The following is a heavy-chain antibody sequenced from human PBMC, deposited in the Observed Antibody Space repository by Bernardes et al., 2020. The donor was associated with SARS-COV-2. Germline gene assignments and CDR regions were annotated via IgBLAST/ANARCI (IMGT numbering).Heavy chain of an antibody. V-gene: IGHV4-59*01. CDR2: IYYSGST. D-gene: IGHD3-16*01. J-gene: IGHJ6*02. CDR3: ARDGDYGGYYGMDV. Sequence: SETLSLTCTVSGGSISSYYWSWIRQPPGKGLEWIGYIYYSGSTNYNPSLKSRVTISVDTSKNQFSLKLSSVTAADTAVYYCARDGDYGGYYGMDVWGQGTTVTVSS. CDR1: GGSISSYY.